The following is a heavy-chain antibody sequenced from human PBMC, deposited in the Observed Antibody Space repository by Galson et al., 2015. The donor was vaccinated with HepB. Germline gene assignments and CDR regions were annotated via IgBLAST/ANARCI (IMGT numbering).Heavy chain of an antibody. J-gene: IGHJ5*02. Sequence: SLRLSCAASGFTFSSYSMNWVRQAPGKGLEWISYISDSGSLIYYADSVKGRFAISRDNAENSVYLQMNGLRAEDTALYYCARNGSPRPFDPWGQGTPVTVSP. CDR2: ISDSGSLI. D-gene: IGHD2-8*01. CDR3: ARNGSPRPFDP. CDR1: GFTFSSYS. V-gene: IGHV3-48*03.